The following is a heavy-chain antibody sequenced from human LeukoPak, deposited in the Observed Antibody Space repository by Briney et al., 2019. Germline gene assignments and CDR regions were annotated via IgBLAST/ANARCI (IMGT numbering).Heavy chain of an antibody. CDR1: GFTFSSYA. D-gene: IGHD3-10*01. J-gene: IGHJ4*02. Sequence: GGSLRLSCAASGFTFSSYAMSWVRQAPGKGLEWVSAISGSGGSTYYADSVKGRFTISRDNSKNTLYLQMNSLRAEDTGVYYCAKDPRPDYYGSGYYFDYWGQGTLVTVSS. CDR3: AKDPRPDYYGSGYYFDY. V-gene: IGHV3-23*01. CDR2: ISGSGGST.